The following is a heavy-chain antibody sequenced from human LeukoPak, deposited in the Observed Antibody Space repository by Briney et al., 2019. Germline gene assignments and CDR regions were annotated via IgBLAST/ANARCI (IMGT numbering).Heavy chain of an antibody. J-gene: IGHJ4*02. CDR1: GGSISSSNW. D-gene: IGHD6-13*01. V-gene: IGHV4-4*02. Sequence: SGTLSLTCAVSGGSISSSNWWSWVRQPPGKGLEWIGEIYHSGSTNYNPSLKSRVTISVDKSKNQFSLKLSSVTAADTAVYYWARGYSSSCYPGLYYFDYGGKETLATVSS. CDR3: ARGYSSSCYPGLYYFDY. CDR2: IYHSGST.